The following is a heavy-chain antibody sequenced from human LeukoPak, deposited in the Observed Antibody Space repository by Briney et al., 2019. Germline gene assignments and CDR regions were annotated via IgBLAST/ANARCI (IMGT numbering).Heavy chain of an antibody. CDR3: AREPHGSGSYYWFDP. V-gene: IGHV4-34*01. D-gene: IGHD3-10*01. Sequence: SETLSLTCAVYGGSFSGYYWSWIRQPPGKGLEWIGEINHSGSTNYNPSLKSRVTISVDTSKNQFSLKLSSVTAADTAVYYCAREPHGSGSYYWFDPWGQGTLVTVSS. CDR2: INHSGST. CDR1: GGSFSGYY. J-gene: IGHJ5*02.